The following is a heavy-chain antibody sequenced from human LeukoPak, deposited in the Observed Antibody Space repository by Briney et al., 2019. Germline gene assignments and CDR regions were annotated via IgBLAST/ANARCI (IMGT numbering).Heavy chain of an antibody. D-gene: IGHD6-19*01. Sequence: GGSLRLSCASSGFTFSNYAMSWVRQAPGKGLEWVSIISGSGDNTHYADSVKGRFTLSRYNSKNTLYLQMNTLRAEDTAIYYCPRRGWLVNFDYWGQGTLVTVSS. J-gene: IGHJ4*02. CDR3: PRRGWLVNFDY. V-gene: IGHV3-23*01. CDR1: GFTFSNYA. CDR2: ISGSGDNT.